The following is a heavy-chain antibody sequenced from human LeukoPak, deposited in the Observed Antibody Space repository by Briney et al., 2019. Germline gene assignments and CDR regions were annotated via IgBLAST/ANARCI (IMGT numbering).Heavy chain of an antibody. Sequence: ASVKVSCKAAGYSFNIFHINWVRQAPGHGPEWMGWMNPNTGKTGFAQKFQGRVTITQNSSISTVYMELNSLTSDDTAVYYCARRGLVAGIYDLVYGFDIWGQGTMVTVSS. CDR1: GYSFNIFH. CDR2: MNPNTGKT. D-gene: IGHD3/OR15-3a*01. J-gene: IGHJ3*02. V-gene: IGHV1-8*03. CDR3: ARRGLVAGIYDLVYGFDI.